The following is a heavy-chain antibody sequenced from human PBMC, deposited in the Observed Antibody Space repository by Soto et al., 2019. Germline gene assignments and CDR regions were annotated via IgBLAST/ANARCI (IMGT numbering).Heavy chain of an antibody. J-gene: IGHJ4*02. CDR1: GASVSRDAFY. V-gene: IGHV4-61*08. Sequence: PSETLSLTCTVSGASVSRDAFYWSWIRQSPGKGLESIGYLFNSMSIKYNPSLKSRVTISADTSKNQFSLRLTSVTAADTAVYYCATKVGTEYYFEYWGQGTLVTVSS. CDR3: ATKVGTEYYFEY. CDR2: LFNSMSI. D-gene: IGHD1-1*01.